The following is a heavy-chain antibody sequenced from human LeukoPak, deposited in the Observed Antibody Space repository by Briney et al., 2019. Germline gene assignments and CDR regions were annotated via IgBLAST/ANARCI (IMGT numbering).Heavy chain of an antibody. V-gene: IGHV3-21*01. D-gene: IGHD5-18*01. J-gene: IGHJ3*02. CDR2: ISSSSSYI. Sequence: PGGSLRLSCAASGLTFSNHPMSWVRQAPGKGLEWVSSISSSSSYIYYADSVKGRFTISRDNAKNSLYLQMNSLRAEDTAVYYCARGRGYSYGYAFDIWGQGTMVTVSS. CDR3: ARGRGYSYGYAFDI. CDR1: GLTFSNHP.